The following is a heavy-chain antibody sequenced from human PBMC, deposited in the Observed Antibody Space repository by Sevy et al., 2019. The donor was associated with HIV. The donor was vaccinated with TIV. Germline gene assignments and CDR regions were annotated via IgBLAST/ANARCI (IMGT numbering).Heavy chain of an antibody. CDR3: AKESGSYYDFWSGPDAFDI. D-gene: IGHD3-3*01. J-gene: IGHJ3*02. CDR2: ISYDGSSK. Sequence: GGSLRLSCAASGFNFSSYGMHWVRQAPGKGLEWVAVISYDGSSKYYAESVKGRFTISRDNSKNTLYLQISSLRAEDTAVYYCAKESGSYYDFWSGPDAFDIWGQGTMVTVSS. CDR1: GFNFSSYG. V-gene: IGHV3-30*18.